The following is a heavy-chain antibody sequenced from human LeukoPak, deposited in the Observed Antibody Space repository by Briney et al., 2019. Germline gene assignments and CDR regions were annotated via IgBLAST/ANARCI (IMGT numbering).Heavy chain of an antibody. D-gene: IGHD2-2*01. CDR3: ARERGYCSSTSCYLTADY. CDR2: IKPDGSEK. J-gene: IGHJ4*02. Sequence: GGSLRLSCAASAFTFSNYWMSWVRQAPGKGLEWVASIKPDGSEKYYVDSVKGRFTISRDHAKNSLYLQMNSLRAEDTAVYYCARERGYCSSTSCYLTADYWGQGTLVTVSS. V-gene: IGHV3-7*01. CDR1: AFTFSNYW.